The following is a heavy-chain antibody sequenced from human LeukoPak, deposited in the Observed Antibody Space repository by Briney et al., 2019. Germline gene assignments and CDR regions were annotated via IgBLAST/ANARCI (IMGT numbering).Heavy chain of an antibody. J-gene: IGHJ6*03. CDR2: ISSSGSTI. V-gene: IGHV3-48*03. D-gene: IGHD5-24*01. CDR1: GFTFSSYE. CDR3: ARTEMDPFDYYYYMDV. Sequence: QSGGSLRLSCAASGFTFSSYEMNWVRQAPGKGLEWVSYISSSGSTIYYADSVKGRFTISRDNAKNSLYLQMNSLRAEDTAVYYCARTEMDPFDYYYYMDVWGKGTTVTVSS.